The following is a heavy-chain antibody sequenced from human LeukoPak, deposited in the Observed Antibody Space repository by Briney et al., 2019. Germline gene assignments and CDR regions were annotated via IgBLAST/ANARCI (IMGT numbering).Heavy chain of an antibody. D-gene: IGHD3-10*01. CDR3: AKEWYYHGSGSYLRYEYYYGMDV. CDR1: GFTFDDYA. CDR2: ISGDGGRT. V-gene: IGHV3-43*02. J-gene: IGHJ6*02. Sequence: GSLRLSCAASGFTFDDYAMHWVRQAPGQGLEWVSLISGDGGRTYYADSVKGRFTISRDNSKNSLYLQMNSLRTEDTALYYCAKEWYYHGSGSYLRYEYYYGMDVWGQGTTVTVSS.